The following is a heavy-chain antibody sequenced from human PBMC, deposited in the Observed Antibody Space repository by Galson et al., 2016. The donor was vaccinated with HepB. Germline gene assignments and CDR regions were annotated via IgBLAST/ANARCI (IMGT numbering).Heavy chain of an antibody. J-gene: IGHJ3*01. CDR2: IRRKANSYTT. CDR1: GFSFSDHY. V-gene: IGHV3-72*01. CDR3: ARVTAMSPDRGTLDL. Sequence: SLRLSCAASGFSFSDHYMDWVRQAPGKGLEWVGRIRRKANSYTTEYGASVKGRFSVSRDDSKKSLYLQMNSLKSEDTAVYYCARVTAMSPDRGTLDLWGHGTLVTVSS. D-gene: IGHD2-2*01.